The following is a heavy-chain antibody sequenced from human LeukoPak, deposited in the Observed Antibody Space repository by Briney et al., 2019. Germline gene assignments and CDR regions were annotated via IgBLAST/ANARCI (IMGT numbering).Heavy chain of an antibody. V-gene: IGHV4-38-2*02. D-gene: IGHD5-24*01. Sequence: SETLSPTCTVSGYSISSGYYWGWIRQPPGKGLEWIGSIYHSGSTYYNPSLKTRVTISVDTSKNQFSLKLSSVTAADTAVYYCARSRDGYTGYFDYWGQGTLVTVSS. CDR3: ARSRDGYTGYFDY. CDR2: IYHSGST. CDR1: GYSISSGYY. J-gene: IGHJ4*02.